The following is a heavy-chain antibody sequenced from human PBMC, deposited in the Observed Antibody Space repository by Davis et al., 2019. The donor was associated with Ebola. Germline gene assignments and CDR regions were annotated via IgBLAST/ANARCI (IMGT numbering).Heavy chain of an antibody. CDR1: GFTVSDNY. Sequence: PGGSLRLSCQASGFTVSDNYMNWVRQAPGKGLERVSVIYNVYTMYYADSVKGRFTISRDSSMNTVYLQMSSLRAEDTAVYYCARAEDDYGEYPDALDIWGQGTVVTVSS. V-gene: IGHV3-53*01. CDR2: IYNVYTM. CDR3: ARAEDDYGEYPDALDI. J-gene: IGHJ3*02. D-gene: IGHD4-17*01.